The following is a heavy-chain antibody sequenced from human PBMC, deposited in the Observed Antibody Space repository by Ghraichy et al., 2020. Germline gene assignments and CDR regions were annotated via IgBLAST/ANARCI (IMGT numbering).Heavy chain of an antibody. CDR3: AKGIVGATSPYYFDY. CDR2: ISGSGGST. J-gene: IGHJ4*02. D-gene: IGHD1-26*01. CDR1: GFTFSSYA. Sequence: GESLNISCAASGFTFSSYAMSWVRQAPGKGLEWVSAISGSGGSTYYADSVKGRFTISRDNSKNTLYLQMNSLRAEDTAVYYCAKGIVGATSPYYFDYWGQGTLVTVSS. V-gene: IGHV3-23*01.